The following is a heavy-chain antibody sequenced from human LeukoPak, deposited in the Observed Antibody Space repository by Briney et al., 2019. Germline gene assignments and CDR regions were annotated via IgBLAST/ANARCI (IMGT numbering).Heavy chain of an antibody. D-gene: IGHD3-10*01. J-gene: IGHJ1*01. CDR1: GYTFTGYY. CDR3: ARGITMVREAPFQH. Sequence: GASVKVSCKASGYTFTGYYMHWVRQAPGQGLEWMGWINPNSGGTNYAQKFQGRVTVTRDTSISTAYMELSRLRSDDTAVYYCARGITMVREAPFQHWGQGTLVTVSS. V-gene: IGHV1-2*02. CDR2: INPNSGGT.